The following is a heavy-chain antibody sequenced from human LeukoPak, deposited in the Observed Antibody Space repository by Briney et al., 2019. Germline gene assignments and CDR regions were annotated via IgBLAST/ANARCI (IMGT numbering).Heavy chain of an antibody. D-gene: IGHD7-27*01. CDR2: INHSGST. V-gene: IGHV4-34*01. CDR1: GGSFSGYY. CDR3: ATRYHWGPNHFDY. J-gene: IGHJ4*02. Sequence: PSETLSLTCAVYGGSFSGYYWSWIRQPPGKGLEWIGEINHSGSTNYNPSLKSRVTISVDTSKNQFSLKLSSVTAADTAVYYCATRYHWGPNHFDYWGQGALVTVSS.